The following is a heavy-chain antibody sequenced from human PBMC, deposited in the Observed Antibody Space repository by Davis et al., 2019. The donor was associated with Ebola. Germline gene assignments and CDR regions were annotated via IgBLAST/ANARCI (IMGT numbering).Heavy chain of an antibody. CDR2: IWYDGSNK. CDR1: GFIFSSYG. V-gene: IGHV3-33*06. J-gene: IGHJ3*01. Sequence: GESLKISCAASGFIFSSYGMHWVRQAPGKGLEWVAIIWYDGSNKYYADSVKGRFTISRDDSKNTLYLQMNSLRAEDTAVYYCAEGHSSAFDLWGQGTMVIVSS. CDR3: AEGHSSAFDL.